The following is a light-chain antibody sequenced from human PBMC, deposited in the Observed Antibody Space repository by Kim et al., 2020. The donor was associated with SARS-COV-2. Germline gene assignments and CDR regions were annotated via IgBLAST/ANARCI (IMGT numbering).Light chain of an antibody. CDR2: VNSDGSH. J-gene: IGLJ3*02. CDR3: QTWGTGNWV. CDR1: SGHSNYA. V-gene: IGLV4-69*01. Sequence: QPVLTQSPSASASLGASVKLTCTLSSGHSNYAIAWHQQQPEKGPRFLMKVNSDGSHNKWDGIPDRFSGSSSGAERYLTISRLQSEDEADYYCQTWGTGNWVFGGGTQLTVL.